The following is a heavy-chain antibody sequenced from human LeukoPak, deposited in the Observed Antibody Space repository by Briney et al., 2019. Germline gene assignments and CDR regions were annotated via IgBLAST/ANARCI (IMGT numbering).Heavy chain of an antibody. Sequence: GESLKISCKGSGYSFTSYWVSWVRQMPGKGLEWMGRIDPSDSYTNYSPSFQGHVTISANKSISTAYLQWSSLKASDTAMYYCARRFSSGLDDAFDIWGQGTMVTVSS. V-gene: IGHV5-10-1*01. CDR3: ARRFSSGLDDAFDI. J-gene: IGHJ3*02. CDR1: GYSFTSYW. CDR2: IDPSDSYT. D-gene: IGHD6-19*01.